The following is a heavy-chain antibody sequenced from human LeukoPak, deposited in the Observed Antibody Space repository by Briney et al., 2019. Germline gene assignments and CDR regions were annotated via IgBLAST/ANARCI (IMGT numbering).Heavy chain of an antibody. CDR3: ARPGRDSYNYVY. Sequence: SETLSLTCAVYGGSFSGYYWSWIRQPPGKGLEWIGEINHSGSTNYNPSLKSRVTISVDTSKNQFSLKLSSVTAADTAVYYCARPGRDSYNYVYWGQGTLVTVSS. CDR2: INHSGST. D-gene: IGHD5-24*01. V-gene: IGHV4-34*01. CDR1: GGSFSGYY. J-gene: IGHJ4*02.